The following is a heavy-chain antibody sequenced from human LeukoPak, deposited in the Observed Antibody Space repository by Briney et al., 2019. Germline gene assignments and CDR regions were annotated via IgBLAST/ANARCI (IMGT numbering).Heavy chain of an antibody. D-gene: IGHD6-19*01. CDR3: ARLLSSGWFAYWYFDL. V-gene: IGHV1-8*01. CDR1: GYTFTSYD. J-gene: IGHJ2*01. CDR2: MNPNSGNT. Sequence: GASVKVSCKASGYTFTSYDINWVRQATGQGLEWMRWMNPNSGNTGYAQKFQGRVTMTRNTSISTAYMELSSLRSEDTAVYYCARLLSSGWFAYWYFDLWGRGTLVTVSS.